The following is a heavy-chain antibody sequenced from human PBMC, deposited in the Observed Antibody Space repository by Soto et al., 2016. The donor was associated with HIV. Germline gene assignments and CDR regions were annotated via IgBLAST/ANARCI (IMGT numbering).Heavy chain of an antibody. D-gene: IGHD4-17*01. J-gene: IGHJ6*03. CDR3: ARSYGDFVGYYYYYYMDV. V-gene: IGHV4-59*01. CDR2: VFYSGST. Sequence: QVQQWGAGLLKPSETLSLTCTVSGDSISGYYWSWIRQLPGKGLEWIGYVFYSGSTKYNPSLKSRVTISVDTSKNQFSLKLSSVTAADTAVYYCARSYGDFVGYYYYYYMDVWGNGTTVTVSS. CDR1: GDSISGYY.